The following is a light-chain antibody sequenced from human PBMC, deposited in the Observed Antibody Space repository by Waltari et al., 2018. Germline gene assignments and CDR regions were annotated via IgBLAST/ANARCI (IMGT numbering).Light chain of an antibody. V-gene: IGKV2-28*01. CDR1: QSLLHSNGHNS. CDR3: MQALQTPYT. Sequence: DIVMTQSPLSLPVTPGEPASISCRSSQSLLHSNGHNSLDWYLQMPGQSPHLLIYLGSNRASGVPDRFSGSGSDTDFTLKISRVEAEDVGIYYCMQALQTPYTFGQGTKLEIK. CDR2: LGS. J-gene: IGKJ2*01.